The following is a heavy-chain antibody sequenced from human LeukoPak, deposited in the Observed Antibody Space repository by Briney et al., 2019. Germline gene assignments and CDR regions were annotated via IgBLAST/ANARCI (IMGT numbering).Heavy chain of an antibody. CDR3: ARSDFADYYYYGMDV. V-gene: IGHV4-59*01. J-gene: IGHJ6*02. CDR2: IYYSGST. CDR1: GGSFSSYY. D-gene: IGHD2-21*01. Sequence: SETLSLTCTVSGGSFSSYYMSWVRQPPGKGLEWIGYIYYSGSTNYNPSLMSRVTISVDTSKNQFSLKLSSVTAADTAVYYCARSDFADYYYYGMDVWGQGTTVTVSS.